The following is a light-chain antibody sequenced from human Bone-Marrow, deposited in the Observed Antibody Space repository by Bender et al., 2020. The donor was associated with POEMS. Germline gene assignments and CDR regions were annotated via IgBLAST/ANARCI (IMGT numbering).Light chain of an antibody. Sequence: QSVLTQPPSASGTPGQRVTISCSGCSIGRTPINWYQQLPGTAPRLFIYADDRRPSGVPNRFSASKSGSSASLAISGLQSEDAAEYYCSTWDDRLNAWLFGGGTKLTVL. V-gene: IGLV1-44*01. CDR3: STWDDRLNAWL. CDR2: ADD. J-gene: IGLJ3*02. CDR1: SIGRTP.